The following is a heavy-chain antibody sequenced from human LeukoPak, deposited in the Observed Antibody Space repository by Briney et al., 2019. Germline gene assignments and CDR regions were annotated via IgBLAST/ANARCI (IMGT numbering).Heavy chain of an antibody. Sequence: GGSLRLSCAASGFTFSSYWMHWVRQAPGKGLVWVSRINSDGSGTNYADSVKGRFTISRDNGKNTLYLQMNSLRAEDTATYYCARAVYSYGSGRYMDVWGKGTTVTVSS. CDR1: GFTFSSYW. V-gene: IGHV3-74*01. CDR3: ARAVYSYGSGRYMDV. CDR2: INSDGSGT. D-gene: IGHD3-10*01. J-gene: IGHJ6*03.